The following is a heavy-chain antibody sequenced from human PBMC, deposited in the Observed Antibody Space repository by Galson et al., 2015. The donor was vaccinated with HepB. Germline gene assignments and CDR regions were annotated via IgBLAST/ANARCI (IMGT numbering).Heavy chain of an antibody. J-gene: IGHJ4*02. D-gene: IGHD3-9*01. CDR3: AREYFGPLDY. CDR1: GFSLTTSGMC. CDR2: IDWDNDK. Sequence: PALVKPTQTLTLTCTFSGFSLTTSGMCVSWIRQPPGKALEWIARIDWDNDKYYSTSLKTRLTISKDTPYNRVVLTITNMDPVDTATYYCAREYFGPLDYWGQGALVTVSS. V-gene: IGHV2-70*10.